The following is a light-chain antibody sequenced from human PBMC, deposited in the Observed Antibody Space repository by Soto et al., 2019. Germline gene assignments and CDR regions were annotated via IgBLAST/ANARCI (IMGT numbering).Light chain of an antibody. V-gene: IGKV1-5*01. Sequence: DIRITQSPSTVSASVGDRVTITCRASQSIRNWLAWYQDKPGKAPKLLIYGASSLESGVPSRFSGSGSGTEFTLTIGGLQPDDFATYYCQHYNAFPWPFGQGTKVDIK. CDR2: GAS. CDR1: QSIRNW. CDR3: QHYNAFPWP. J-gene: IGKJ1*01.